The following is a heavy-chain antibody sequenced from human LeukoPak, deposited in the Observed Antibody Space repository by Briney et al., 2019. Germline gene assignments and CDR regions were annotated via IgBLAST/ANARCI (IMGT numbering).Heavy chain of an antibody. D-gene: IGHD4-23*01. V-gene: IGHV3-74*01. J-gene: IGHJ2*01. CDR2: IKSDGSNT. CDR1: GFTFSRYW. CDR3: TRVGDYGGNWAWYFDL. Sequence: PGGSLRLSCAASGFTFSRYWMHWVRQAPGKGLVWVSRIKSDGSNTNYADSAKGRFTISRDNAKNTPYLQMNSLRAEDTAVYYCTRVGDYGGNWAWYFDLWGRGTLVTVSS.